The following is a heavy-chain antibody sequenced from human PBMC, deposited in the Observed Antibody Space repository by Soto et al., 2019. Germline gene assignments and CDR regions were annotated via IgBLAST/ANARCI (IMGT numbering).Heavy chain of an antibody. D-gene: IGHD5-18*01. V-gene: IGHV1-3*05. CDR2: INAGNGYT. CDR1: GYTFTNYA. Sequence: QVQLVQSGAGEKQPGASVKISCKASGYTFTNYAVHWVRQAPGQRLEWMAWINAGNGYTKFSQKFQGRVTITRHTSASTAYMELSSLRSEDTAVYYCARGYSYGLSMASWGHGTLVTVSS. J-gene: IGHJ5*01. CDR3: ARGYSYGLSMAS.